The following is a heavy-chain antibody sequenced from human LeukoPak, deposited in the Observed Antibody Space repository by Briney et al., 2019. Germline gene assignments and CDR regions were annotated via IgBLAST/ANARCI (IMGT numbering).Heavy chain of an antibody. Sequence: GGSLRLSCAASGFTFSSYSMNWVRQAPGKGLEWVSYISSTSSTVYYADSVKGRFTISRDNVKNSLYLQMNSLRAEDTAVYYCARGRDSSSSYPGYWGQGTLVTVSS. V-gene: IGHV3-48*01. CDR2: ISSTSSTV. CDR1: GFTFSSYS. D-gene: IGHD6-6*01. J-gene: IGHJ4*02. CDR3: ARGRDSSSSYPGY.